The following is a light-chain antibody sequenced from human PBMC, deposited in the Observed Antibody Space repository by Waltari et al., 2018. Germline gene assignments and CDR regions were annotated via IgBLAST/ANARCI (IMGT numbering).Light chain of an antibody. CDR2: GAS. V-gene: IGKV3-20*01. CDR3: QHYVRLPVT. Sequence: IVLTQSPCTLSLSTGDRVTPSCRASQSVSRDFAWYQQKTGQAPKPLIYGASSRAPGIPDRVSGSGSGTDFSLTISRLEPEDFAVYYCQHYVRLPVTFGQGTKGEIK. CDR1: QSVSRD. J-gene: IGKJ1*01.